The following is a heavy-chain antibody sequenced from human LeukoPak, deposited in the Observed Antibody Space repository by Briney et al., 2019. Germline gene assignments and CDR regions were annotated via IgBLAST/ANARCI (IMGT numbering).Heavy chain of an antibody. Sequence: SETLSLTCTVSGGSISTSSYYWGWIRQPPGKGLEWIGSINYSGSTFYNPSLKSRVTISVDTSKNQFSLRLSSMTAADTAVYYCVRRNWNYENWFDPWGQGTLVTVSS. CDR3: VRRNWNYENWFDP. D-gene: IGHD1-7*01. J-gene: IGHJ5*02. V-gene: IGHV4-39*01. CDR1: GGSISTSSYY. CDR2: INYSGST.